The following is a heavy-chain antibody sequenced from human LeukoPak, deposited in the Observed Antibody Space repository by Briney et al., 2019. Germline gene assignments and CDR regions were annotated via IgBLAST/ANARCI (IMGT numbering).Heavy chain of an antibody. D-gene: IGHD4-23*01. CDR2: IYYSGST. Sequence: SETLSLTCTVSGGSISSYYWSWIRQPPGKGLEWIGYIYYSGSTNYNPSLKSRVTISVDTSKNQFSLKLSSVTAADTAVYYCARVYYGGNSRDWFDPWGQGTLVTVSS. CDR1: GGSISSYY. V-gene: IGHV4-59*12. CDR3: ARVYYGGNSRDWFDP. J-gene: IGHJ5*02.